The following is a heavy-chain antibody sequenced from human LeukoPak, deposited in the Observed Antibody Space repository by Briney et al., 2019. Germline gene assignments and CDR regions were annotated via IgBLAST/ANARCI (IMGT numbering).Heavy chain of an antibody. CDR3: ARDRADIRFNYYYYYMDV. CDR2: IYTSGST. V-gene: IGHV4-61*02. Sequence: PSETLSLTCTVSGGSISSGSYYWSWIRQPAGKGLEWIGRIYTSGSTNYNPSLKSRVTISVDTSKNQFSLKLSSVTAADTAVYYCARDRADIRFNYYYYYMDVWGKGTTVTISS. J-gene: IGHJ6*03. CDR1: GGSISSGSYY. D-gene: IGHD2-15*01.